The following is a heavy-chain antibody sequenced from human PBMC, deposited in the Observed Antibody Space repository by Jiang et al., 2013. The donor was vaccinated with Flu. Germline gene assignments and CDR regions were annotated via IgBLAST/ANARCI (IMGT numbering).Heavy chain of an antibody. D-gene: IGHD6-19*01. Sequence: GSGLVKPLRETLSLTCSVSGTSISSYYWSWIRQPPGKGLEWIAYIYYSGSTNYNPSLKSRVTISIDTSKNQFSXKLSSVTAADTAVYYCARAVTGTTLDHFDYWGQGTLVTVSS. V-gene: IGHV4-59*13. CDR2: IYYSGST. CDR3: ARAVTGTTLDHFDY. J-gene: IGHJ4*02. CDR1: GTSISSYY.